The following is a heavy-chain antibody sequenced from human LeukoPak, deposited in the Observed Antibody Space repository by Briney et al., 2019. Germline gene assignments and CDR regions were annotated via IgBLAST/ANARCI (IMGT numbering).Heavy chain of an antibody. D-gene: IGHD3-16*02. Sequence: TGGSLRLSCAASGFTFSSYGMHWVRQAPGKGLEWVAVISYDGSNKYYADSVKGRFTISRDNSKNTLYLQMNSLRAEDTAVYYCARAPDYDYVWGNYRLWGQGTMVTVSS. J-gene: IGHJ3*01. V-gene: IGHV3-30*03. CDR3: ARAPDYDYVWGNYRL. CDR1: GFTFSSYG. CDR2: ISYDGSNK.